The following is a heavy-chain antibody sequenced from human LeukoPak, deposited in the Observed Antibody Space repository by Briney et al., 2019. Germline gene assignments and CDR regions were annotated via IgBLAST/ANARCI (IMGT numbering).Heavy chain of an antibody. CDR3: ARYSSSWGPIDY. V-gene: IGHV4-59*02. Sequence: SETLSLTCTVSGDFVSSYYWSWIRQPPGKGLEWIGYIYYSGSTNYNPSLKSRVTISVDTSRNQFSLKLSSVTAADTAVYYCARYSSSWGPIDYWGQGTLVTVSS. CDR1: GDFVSSYY. J-gene: IGHJ4*02. D-gene: IGHD6-6*01. CDR2: IYYSGST.